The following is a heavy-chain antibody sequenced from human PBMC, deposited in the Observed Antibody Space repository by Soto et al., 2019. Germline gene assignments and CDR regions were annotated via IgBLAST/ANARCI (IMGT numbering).Heavy chain of an antibody. CDR3: ARGSFGNSQQLGFDYYYYGMDV. V-gene: IGHV6-1*01. CDR1: GDSVSSNSAA. CDR2: TYNRSKWYN. D-gene: IGHD6-13*01. Sequence: SQTLSLTCAISGDSVSSNSAAWNWIRQSPSRGLEWMGRTYNRSKWYNDYAVSVKSRITIDPDTSKNQFSLQLNSVTPEDTAVYYCARGSFGNSQQLGFDYYYYGMDVWGQGTTVTVSS. J-gene: IGHJ6*02.